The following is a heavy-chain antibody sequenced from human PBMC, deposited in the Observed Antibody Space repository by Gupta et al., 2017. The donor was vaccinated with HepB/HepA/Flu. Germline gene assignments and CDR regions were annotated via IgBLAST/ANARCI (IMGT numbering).Heavy chain of an antibody. J-gene: IGHJ6*02. V-gene: IGHV4-30-4*01. CDR2: IYYNGST. CDR3: ARVDYYYYDMDV. Sequence: QVQLQESGPGLVKPSQTLSLTCTDSGGSISSDDYYWSWIRQPPGKGLEWIGYIYYNGSTYYNPSLKSRVTISVDTSKNQFSLKVTSVTAADTAIYYCARVDYYYYDMDVWGQGTAVTVSS. CDR1: GGSISSDDYY.